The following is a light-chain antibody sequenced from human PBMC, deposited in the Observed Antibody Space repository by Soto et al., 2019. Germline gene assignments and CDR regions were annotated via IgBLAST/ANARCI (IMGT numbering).Light chain of an antibody. V-gene: IGKV3-11*01. J-gene: IGKJ4*01. CDR2: DAS. CDR1: QSVSSY. Sequence: EIVLTQSPATLSLSPGERATLSCRASQSVSSYLAWYQQKPGQAPRLLIYDASNRATGIPARFSGSGSGTASTITISSLEPEDFAVYYCQQRSNWPRLSFGGGTKVEI. CDR3: QQRSNWPRLS.